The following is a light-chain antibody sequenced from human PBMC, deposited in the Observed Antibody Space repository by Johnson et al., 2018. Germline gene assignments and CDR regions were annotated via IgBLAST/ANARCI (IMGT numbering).Light chain of an antibody. J-gene: IGLJ1*01. CDR1: SSNIGNNY. Sequence: QSVLTQPPSVSAAPGQKVTISCSGSSSNIGNNYVSWYQQLPGTAPKLLIYENNKRPSGIPDRFSGSKSGTSATLGITGPQTGDEADYYCGTWDSGLSAGNVFGTGTKVTVL. CDR3: GTWDSGLSAGNV. CDR2: ENN. V-gene: IGLV1-51*02.